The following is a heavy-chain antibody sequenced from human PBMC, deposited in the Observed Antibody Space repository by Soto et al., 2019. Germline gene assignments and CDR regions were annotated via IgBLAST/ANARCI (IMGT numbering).Heavy chain of an antibody. CDR3: ARALFWRYYCCFDY. V-gene: IGHV5-51*01. CDR1: GYSFTSHW. J-gene: IGHJ4*02. CDR2: IDPNDSEN. D-gene: IGHD3-10*01. Sequence: GESLTLSCQGSGYSFTSHWIGWVRQMPGKGLEGMGVIDPNDSENRYSPSFQGQVTISVDKSTSTAYLPWSSLKASDPAMYYCARALFWRYYCCFDYWGQGTMVTFSS.